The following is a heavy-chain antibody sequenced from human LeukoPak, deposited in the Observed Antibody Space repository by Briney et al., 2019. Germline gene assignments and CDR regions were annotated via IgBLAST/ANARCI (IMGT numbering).Heavy chain of an antibody. D-gene: IGHD3-22*01. J-gene: IGHJ3*02. Sequence: SETLSLTCTVSGGSISSYYWSWIRQPPGKGLEWIGYIYYSGSTNYNPSLKSRVTISVDTSKNQFSLKLSSVTAADTAVYYCARDREYYDSSGYYHDAFDIWGQGTMVTVSS. CDR3: ARDREYYDSSGYYHDAFDI. V-gene: IGHV4-59*01. CDR1: GGSISSYY. CDR2: IYYSGST.